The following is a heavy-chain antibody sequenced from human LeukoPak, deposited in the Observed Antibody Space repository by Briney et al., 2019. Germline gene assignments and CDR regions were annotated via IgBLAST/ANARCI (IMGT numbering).Heavy chain of an antibody. J-gene: IGHJ3*01. D-gene: IGHD3-10*01. Sequence: GASVKVSCKASGYTFSHNHMYWIRQAPGHGIECMGWISPDNGGTNYAQKFQGRITMTGDTSISTGYMELSSLTSDDTAIYFCARELGRNAFDVWGQGTLVTVS. CDR1: GYTFSHNH. CDR3: ARELGRNAFDV. CDR2: ISPDNGGT. V-gene: IGHV1-2*02.